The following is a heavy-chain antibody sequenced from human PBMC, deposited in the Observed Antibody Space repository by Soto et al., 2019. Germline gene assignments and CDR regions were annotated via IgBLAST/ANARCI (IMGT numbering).Heavy chain of an antibody. Sequence: LTISCKGSGYSFTSYWIGWVRQMPGKGLEWMGIIYPGDSDTRYSPSFQGQVTISADKSISTAYLQWSSLKASDTAMYYCARKRYYDFWSGYYPRHRGYFDYWGQGTLVTVSS. CDR3: ARKRYYDFWSGYYPRHRGYFDY. J-gene: IGHJ4*02. CDR1: GYSFTSYW. CDR2: IYPGDSDT. V-gene: IGHV5-51*01. D-gene: IGHD3-3*01.